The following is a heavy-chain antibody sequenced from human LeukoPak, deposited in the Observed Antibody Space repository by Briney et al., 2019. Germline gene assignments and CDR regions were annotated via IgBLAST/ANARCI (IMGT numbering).Heavy chain of an antibody. D-gene: IGHD3-10*01. CDR3: ARIWFGESPQGWFDP. CDR1: GLTVSSNF. Sequence: GGSLRLSCAASGLTVSSNFMSWVRQAPGKGLDWVARIYAGGYTYFADSVKGRFTISRDNSENTLYLQMNSLRVDDTAVYYCARIWFGESPQGWFDPWGQGTLVTVSS. V-gene: IGHV3-53*01. J-gene: IGHJ5*02. CDR2: IYAGGYT.